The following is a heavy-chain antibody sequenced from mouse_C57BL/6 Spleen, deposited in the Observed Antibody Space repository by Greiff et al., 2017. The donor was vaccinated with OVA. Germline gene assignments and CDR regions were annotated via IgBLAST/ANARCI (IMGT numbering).Heavy chain of an antibody. CDR2: IYPSDSET. J-gene: IGHJ3*01. Sequence: QVQLKQPGAELVRPGSSVKLSCKASGYTFTSYWMDWVKQRPGQGLEWIGNIYPSDSETHYNQKFKDKATLTVDKSSSTAYMQLSSLTSEDSAVYYCARLYDSAWFAYWGQGTLVTVSA. D-gene: IGHD2-4*01. CDR1: GYTFTSYW. CDR3: ARLYDSAWFAY. V-gene: IGHV1-61*01.